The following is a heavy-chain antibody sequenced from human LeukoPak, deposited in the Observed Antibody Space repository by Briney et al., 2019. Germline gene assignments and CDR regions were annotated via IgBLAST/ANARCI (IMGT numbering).Heavy chain of an antibody. CDR2: IYYSGST. CDR1: GGSISSCGYY. V-gene: IGHV4-31*03. J-gene: IGHJ4*02. Sequence: SETLSLTCTVSGGSISSCGYYWSWIRQHPGKGLEWIGYIYYSGSTYYNPSLKSRVTISVDTPKNQFSLKLSSVTAADTAVYYCARGLGHNYDFWSGYYSYFDYWGQGTLVTVSS. CDR3: ARGLGHNYDFWSGYYSYFDY. D-gene: IGHD3-3*01.